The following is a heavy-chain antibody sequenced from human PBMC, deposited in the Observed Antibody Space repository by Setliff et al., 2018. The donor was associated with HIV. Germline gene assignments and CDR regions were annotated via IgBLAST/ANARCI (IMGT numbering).Heavy chain of an antibody. J-gene: IGHJ4*02. Sequence: GASVKVSCKTSGYTFTSYDINWVRQATGQGLEWMGWMNPNSGNRGSAQMFQGRLTMTRDTSTSTAYMELSSLTSDDTAIYYCARGRLSWSPDFWGQGTLVTVS. V-gene: IGHV1-8*02. CDR2: MNPNSGNR. CDR3: ARGRLSWSPDF. CDR1: GYTFTSYD.